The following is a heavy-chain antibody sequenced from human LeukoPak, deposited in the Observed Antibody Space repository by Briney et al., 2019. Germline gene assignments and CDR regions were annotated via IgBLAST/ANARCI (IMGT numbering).Heavy chain of an antibody. CDR1: GGSISSSSYY. J-gene: IGHJ5*02. CDR2: IYYSGST. CDR3: ARLGYCSGGSCYRGWFDP. Sequence: SETLSLTCTVSGGSISSSSYYWGWIRQPPGKGLEWIGSIYYSGSTYYNPSLKCRVTISVDTSKNQFSLKLSSVTAADTAVYYCARLGYCSGGSCYRGWFDPWGQGTLVTVSS. D-gene: IGHD2-15*01. V-gene: IGHV4-39*01.